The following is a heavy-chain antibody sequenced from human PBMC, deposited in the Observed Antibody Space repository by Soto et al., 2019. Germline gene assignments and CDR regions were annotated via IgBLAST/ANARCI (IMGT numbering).Heavy chain of an antibody. J-gene: IGHJ6*03. Sequence: EVQLVESGGGLVQPGGSLRLSCAASGFTFSSYWMHWVRQAPGKGLVWVSRINSDGSSPSYADSVKGRFTISRDTAKNTLYLQMNSLSAEGTAVYYCARDRSITIFGVVIIYYYYMDVWGKGTTVTVSS. CDR1: GFTFSSYW. V-gene: IGHV3-74*01. D-gene: IGHD3-3*01. CDR2: INSDGSSP. CDR3: ARDRSITIFGVVIIYYYYMDV.